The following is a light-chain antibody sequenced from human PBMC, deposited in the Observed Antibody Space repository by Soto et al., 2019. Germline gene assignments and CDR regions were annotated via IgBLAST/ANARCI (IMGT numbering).Light chain of an antibody. CDR3: AAWDDSLNGVI. Sequence: QSVVTQPPSASGTPGQRVTISCSGSSPNIGGNYVYWYQHLPGTAPRLLIYNNNERPSGVPDRFSGSKSGTSASLAISGLQSGDEADYYCAAWDDSLNGVIFGGGTKLTVL. V-gene: IGLV1-44*01. CDR2: NNN. CDR1: SPNIGGNY. J-gene: IGLJ2*01.